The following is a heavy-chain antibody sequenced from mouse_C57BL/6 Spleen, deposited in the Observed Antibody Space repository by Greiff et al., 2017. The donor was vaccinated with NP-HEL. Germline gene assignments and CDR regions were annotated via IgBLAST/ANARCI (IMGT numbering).Heavy chain of an antibody. CDR1: GYTFTSYW. Sequence: QVQLKQPGAELVRPGSSVKLSCKASGYTFTSYWMDWVKQRPGQGLEWIGNIYPSDSETHYNQKFKDKATLTVDKSSSTAYMQLSSLTSEDSAVYYCARELTGTFAYWGQGTLVTVSA. D-gene: IGHD4-1*01. CDR2: IYPSDSET. J-gene: IGHJ3*01. V-gene: IGHV1-61*01. CDR3: ARELTGTFAY.